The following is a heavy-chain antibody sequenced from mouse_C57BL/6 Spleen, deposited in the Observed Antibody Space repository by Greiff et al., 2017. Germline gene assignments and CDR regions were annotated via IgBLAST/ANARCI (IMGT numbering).Heavy chain of an antibody. CDR3: ATYDYDVGGFDY. V-gene: IGHV1-55*01. Sequence: QVQLQQPGAELVKPGASVKMSCKASGYTFTSYWITWVKQRPGQGLEWIGDIYPGSGSTNYNEKFKSKATLTVDTSSSTAYMQLSSLTSEDSAVYYCATYDYDVGGFDYWGQGTTLTVSS. CDR2: IYPGSGST. J-gene: IGHJ2*01. D-gene: IGHD2-4*01. CDR1: GYTFTSYW.